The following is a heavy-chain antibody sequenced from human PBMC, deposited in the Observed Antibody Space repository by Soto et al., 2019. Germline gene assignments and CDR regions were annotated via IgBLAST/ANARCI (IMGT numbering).Heavy chain of an antibody. Sequence: QVQLVESGGGVVQPGKSLRLSCSASGFTLSKYAMYWVRQAPGKGLEWVALISYDGANKHYADPPKGRFTISRDNAKKTLSLQMSGLRPEDTAVFYCARARGYWNGCSCYSPGTATHYAMDVWGQGTTVIVSS. CDR1: GFTLSKYA. D-gene: IGHD2-15*01. CDR2: ISYDGANK. CDR3: ARARGYWNGCSCYSPGTATHYAMDV. V-gene: IGHV3-30-3*01. J-gene: IGHJ6*02.